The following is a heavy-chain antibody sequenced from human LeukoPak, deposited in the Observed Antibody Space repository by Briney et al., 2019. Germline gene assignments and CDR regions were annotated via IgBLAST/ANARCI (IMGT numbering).Heavy chain of an antibody. J-gene: IGHJ6*02. V-gene: IGHV4-59*01. Sequence: PSETLSLTCTVSGDSISNYYWSWIRQPPGRGLEWIGYIYYSGSTNYNPSLKSRVTISVDTSKNRFSLKLSPVTAADTAVYYCARDLRYSYGLDRYYYYGMDVWGQGTTVTVSS. CDR2: IYYSGST. CDR3: ARDLRYSYGLDRYYYYGMDV. CDR1: GDSISNYY. D-gene: IGHD5-18*01.